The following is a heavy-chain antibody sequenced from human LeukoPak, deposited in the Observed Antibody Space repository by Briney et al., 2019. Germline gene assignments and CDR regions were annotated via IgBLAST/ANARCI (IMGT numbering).Heavy chain of an antibody. D-gene: IGHD2-21*02. J-gene: IGHJ4*02. CDR1: GGSISSYY. Sequence: SETLSPTCTVSGGSISSYYWSWIRQPAGKGLEWIGRIYTSGSTNYNPSLKSRVTMSVDTSKNQFSLKLSSVTAADTAVYYCAREGAYCGGDCYFYWGQGTLVTVSS. CDR3: AREGAYCGGDCYFY. CDR2: IYTSGST. V-gene: IGHV4-4*07.